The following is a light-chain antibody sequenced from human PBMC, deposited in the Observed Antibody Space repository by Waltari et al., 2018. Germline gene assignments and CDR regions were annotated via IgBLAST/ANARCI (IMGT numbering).Light chain of an antibody. CDR3: GTWDSSLSGAV. CDR2: ENT. Sequence: QSVLTQPPSVSAAPGQRVTIPCSAGSSNIATNYVSWYRQFPGTAPKLLIYENTERPSGIPGRFSGSKSGTSATLDITGLQAGDEADYYCGTWDSSLSGAVFGGGTHLTVL. CDR1: SSNIATNY. J-gene: IGLJ7*01. V-gene: IGLV1-51*02.